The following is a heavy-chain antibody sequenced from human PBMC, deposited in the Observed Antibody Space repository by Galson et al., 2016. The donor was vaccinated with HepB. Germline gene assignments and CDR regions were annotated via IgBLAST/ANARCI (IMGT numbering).Heavy chain of an antibody. J-gene: IGHJ4*02. V-gene: IGHV3-9*01. D-gene: IGHD3-10*01. CDR1: GFAFDDYA. Sequence: SLRLSCAVSGFAFDDYAMHWVRQAPGKGLEWVSGVTWNSGSTGYAASVKGRFTISRDNAKNSLHLQMNSLRPEDTALYYCAKDVETGFGGVFDSWGQGTLVTVSS. CDR2: VTWNSGST. CDR3: AKDVETGFGGVFDS.